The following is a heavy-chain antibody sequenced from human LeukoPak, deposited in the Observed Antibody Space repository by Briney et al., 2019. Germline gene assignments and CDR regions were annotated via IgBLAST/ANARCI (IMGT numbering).Heavy chain of an antibody. J-gene: IGHJ4*02. D-gene: IGHD6-6*01. CDR2: INTDGSST. V-gene: IGHV3-74*01. CDR1: GFTFSSYW. Sequence: PGGSLRLSCAASGFTFSSYWMHWVRQGPGKGLMWVSRINTDGSSTNYADSVKGRFTISRDNAKNTLYLQMNSLRAEDTAVYYCARGYSSSTNGGYFDYWGQGTLVTVSS. CDR3: ARGYSSSTNGGYFDY.